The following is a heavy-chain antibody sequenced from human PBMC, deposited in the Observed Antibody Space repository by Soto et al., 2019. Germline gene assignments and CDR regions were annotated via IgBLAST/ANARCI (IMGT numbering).Heavy chain of an antibody. Sequence: PGGSLRLSCAASGFTFSSYAMSWVRQAPGKGLEWVSSISGSGGGRYYADSVKGRFTFSRDNSKTTLYLQMNSLRAEDTAVYYCAKFGMATTKRSPPYYIDYWGQGALVTVSS. J-gene: IGHJ4*02. CDR1: GFTFSSYA. V-gene: IGHV3-23*01. D-gene: IGHD1-1*01. CDR3: AKFGMATTKRSPPYYIDY. CDR2: ISGSGGGR.